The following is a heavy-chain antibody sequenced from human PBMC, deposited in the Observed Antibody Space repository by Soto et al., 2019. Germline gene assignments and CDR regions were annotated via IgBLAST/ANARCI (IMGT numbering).Heavy chain of an antibody. Sequence: DVQLVESGGGLVQPGGSLRLSCAASGFTFGDHYMDWVRQAPGRGLEWVGRTRNKANRYTTEYAASVKGRFTISRDDSKNSLYLQMNSLKTDDTAVYYCVRVRGGGTYHFDYWGQGTLVTVSS. D-gene: IGHD3-10*01. CDR3: VRVRGGGTYHFDY. V-gene: IGHV3-72*01. J-gene: IGHJ4*02. CDR2: TRNKANRYTT. CDR1: GFTFGDHY.